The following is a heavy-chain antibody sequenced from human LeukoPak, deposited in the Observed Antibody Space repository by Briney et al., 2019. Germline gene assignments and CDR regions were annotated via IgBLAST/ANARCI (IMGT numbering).Heavy chain of an antibody. V-gene: IGHV1-3*03. CDR2: INAGNGNT. CDR1: GYTFTSYA. CDR3: ARARSIAAAGTFEPHYYYMDV. J-gene: IGHJ6*03. D-gene: IGHD6-13*01. Sequence: WASVKVSCKASGYTFTSYAMHWVRQAPGQRLEWMGWINAGNGNTKYSQEFQGRVTITRDTSASTAYMELSSLRSEDMAVYYCARARSIAAAGTFEPHYYYMDVWGKGTTVTVSS.